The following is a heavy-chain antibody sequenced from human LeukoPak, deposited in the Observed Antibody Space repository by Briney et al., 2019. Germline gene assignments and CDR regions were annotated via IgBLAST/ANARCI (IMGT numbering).Heavy chain of an antibody. V-gene: IGHV3-7*01. CDR1: GFTFSSYW. J-gene: IGHJ6*02. D-gene: IGHD3-10*02. Sequence: GGSLRLSCAASGFTFSSYWMSWVRLAPGKGLEWVANIKQDGSEKYYVDSVKGRFTISRDNAKNSLYLQMNSLRAEDTAVYYCARMLGELSYPYYYYYGMDVWGQGTTVTVSS. CDR3: ARMLGELSYPYYYYYGMDV. CDR2: IKQDGSEK.